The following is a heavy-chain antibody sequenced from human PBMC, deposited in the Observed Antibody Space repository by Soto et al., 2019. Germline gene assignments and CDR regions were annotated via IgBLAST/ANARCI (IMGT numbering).Heavy chain of an antibody. V-gene: IGHV3-11*01. CDR2: ISSSGSTI. CDR1: GFTFSDYY. J-gene: IGHJ4*02. Sequence: QVQLVESGGGLVKPGGSLRLSCAASGFTFSDYYMSWIRQAPGKGLEWVSYISSSGSTIYYAVSMKGRFTISRDNDKNSLYLQINSLRAEDTAVYYCARGKRKAATLGWFDYWGQGTLVPVSS. D-gene: IGHD2-15*01. CDR3: ARGKRKAATLGWFDY.